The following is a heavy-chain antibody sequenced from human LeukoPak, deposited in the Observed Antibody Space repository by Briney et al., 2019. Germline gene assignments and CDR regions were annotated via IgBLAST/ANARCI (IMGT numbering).Heavy chain of an antibody. V-gene: IGHV3-30-3*01. Sequence: PGGSLRLSCAASGFTFSSYAMHWVRQAPGKGLEWEAVISYDGSNKYYADSVKGRFTISRDNSKNTLYLQMNSLRAEDTAVYYCARPKWNGDLRYWGQGTLVTVSS. J-gene: IGHJ4*02. CDR1: GFTFSSYA. CDR2: ISYDGSNK. D-gene: IGHD1-20*01. CDR3: ARPKWNGDLRY.